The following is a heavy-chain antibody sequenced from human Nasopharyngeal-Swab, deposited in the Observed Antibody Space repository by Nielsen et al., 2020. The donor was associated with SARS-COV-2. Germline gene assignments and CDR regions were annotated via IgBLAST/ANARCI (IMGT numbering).Heavy chain of an antibody. CDR3: AKGLLSNWFDP. Sequence: GGALRLSCAASGFTFSSYAMSWVRQAPGKGLEWVSAISGSGGSTYYADSAKGRFTISRDNSKNTLYLQMNSLRAEDTAVYYCAKGLLSNWFDPWGQGTLVTVSS. J-gene: IGHJ5*02. CDR2: ISGSGGST. CDR1: GFTFSSYA. V-gene: IGHV3-23*01. D-gene: IGHD2-15*01.